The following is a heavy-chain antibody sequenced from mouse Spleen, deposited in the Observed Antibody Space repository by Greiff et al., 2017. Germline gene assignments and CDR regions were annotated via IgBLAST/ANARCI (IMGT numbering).Heavy chain of an antibody. CDR1: GYSITSGYY. Sequence: EVQLQESGPGLVKPSQSLSLTCSVTGYSITSGYYWNWIRQFPGNKLEWMGYISYDGSNNYNPSLKNRISITRDTSKNQFFLKLNSVTTEDTATYYCASLYSKGGFAYWGQGTLVTVSA. J-gene: IGHJ3*01. D-gene: IGHD2-5*01. CDR2: ISYDGSN. V-gene: IGHV3-6*01. CDR3: ASLYSKGGFAY.